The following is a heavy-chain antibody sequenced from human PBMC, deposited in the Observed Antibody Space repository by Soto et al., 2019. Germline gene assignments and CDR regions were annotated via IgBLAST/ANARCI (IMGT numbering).Heavy chain of an antibody. D-gene: IGHD3-22*01. V-gene: IGHV3-30-3*01. Sequence: QVQLVESGGGVVQPGRSLRLSCAASGFTFSSYAMHWVRQAPGKGLEWVAVISYDGSNKYYADSVKGRFTISRDNSKNTLYLQMNSLRAEDTAVYYCARDGARDYDSSGYYIDYWGQGTLVTVSS. J-gene: IGHJ4*02. CDR3: ARDGARDYDSSGYYIDY. CDR2: ISYDGSNK. CDR1: GFTFSSYA.